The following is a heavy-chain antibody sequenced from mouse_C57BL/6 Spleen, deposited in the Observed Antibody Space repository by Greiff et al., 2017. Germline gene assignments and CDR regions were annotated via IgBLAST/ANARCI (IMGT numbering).Heavy chain of an antibody. J-gene: IGHJ3*01. CDR2: IYPGSGST. D-gene: IGHD2-3*01. CDR3: ARWDGYYVAY. Sequence: QVQLQQSGAELVKPGASVKMSCKASGYTFTSYWLTWVQQRPGQGLAWLGDIYPGSGSTNSNEKFTSKATLTVDTSSSTAYMQLSSLTSEDSAVYYCARWDGYYVAYWGQGTLVTVSA. V-gene: IGHV1-55*01. CDR1: GYTFTSYW.